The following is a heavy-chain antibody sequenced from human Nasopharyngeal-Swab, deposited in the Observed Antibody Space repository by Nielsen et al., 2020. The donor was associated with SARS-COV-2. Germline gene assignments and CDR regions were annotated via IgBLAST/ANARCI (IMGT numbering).Heavy chain of an antibody. V-gene: IGHV3-15*01. CDR2: IKSETDGGTT. CDR1: GFTFSNAW. D-gene: IGHD3-10*01. CDR3: TTGYYGSATYYYYGMDV. Sequence: GGSLRLSCAASGFTFSNAWMSWVRQAPGKGLEWVGRIKSETDGGTTDYAAPVKGRFTISRDDSKNTLYLQMNSLKTEDTAVYYCTTGYYGSATYYYYGMDVWGQGTTVTVSS. J-gene: IGHJ6*02.